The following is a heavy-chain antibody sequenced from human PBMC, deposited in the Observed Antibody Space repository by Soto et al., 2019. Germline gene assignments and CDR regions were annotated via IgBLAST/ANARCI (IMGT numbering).Heavy chain of an antibody. CDR3: ARGIWFGELFGDYYYYGMDV. J-gene: IGHJ6*02. Sequence: LSETLSLTCAVYGGSFSGYYWSWIRQPPGKGLEWIGEINHSGSTNYNPSLKSRVTISVDTSKNQFSLKLSSVTAADTAVYYCARGIWFGELFGDYYYYGMDVWGQGTTVTVSS. V-gene: IGHV4-34*01. D-gene: IGHD3-10*01. CDR2: INHSGST. CDR1: GGSFSGYY.